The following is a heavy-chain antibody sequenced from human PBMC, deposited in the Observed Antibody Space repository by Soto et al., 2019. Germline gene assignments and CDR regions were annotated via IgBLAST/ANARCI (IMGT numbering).Heavy chain of an antibody. D-gene: IGHD3-10*01. CDR3: ATDMSYSYGSGFFDL. V-gene: IGHV1-24*01. CDR2: FDPEDGET. Sequence: QVQLVQSGAEVKKPGASVKVTCKVSGYSHTKFSMHWVRQAPGKGLEWMGGFDPEDGETIYAQKFQGRVTMTEDTSTDTAYMELSSLTSEDTALYYCATDMSYSYGSGFFDLSGRGTLVTVSP. CDR1: GYSHTKFS. J-gene: IGHJ2*01.